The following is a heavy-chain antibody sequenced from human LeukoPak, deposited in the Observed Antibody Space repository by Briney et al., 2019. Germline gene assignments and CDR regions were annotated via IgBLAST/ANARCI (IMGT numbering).Heavy chain of an antibody. Sequence: GGSLRLSCAASGFTFSTYVVSWVRQAPGKGLEWVSAISGSGGSTYYADSVKGRFTISRDNSKNTLYLQMNSLRAEDTAVYYCAKDQRSGVGYWGQGTLVTVSS. CDR1: GFTFSTYV. CDR3: AKDQRSGVGY. CDR2: ISGSGGST. D-gene: IGHD6-19*01. V-gene: IGHV3-23*01. J-gene: IGHJ4*02.